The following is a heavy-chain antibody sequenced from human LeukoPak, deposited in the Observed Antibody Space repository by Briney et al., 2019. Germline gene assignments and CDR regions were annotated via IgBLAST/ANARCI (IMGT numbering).Heavy chain of an antibody. Sequence: GGSLRLSCAASGFTFSYYEMNWVRQAPEKGLEWVSYISNSGATIYYADSVKGRFTISRDNAKNSLYLQVNSLRAEDTAVYYCAREAAGPRWGGNYYGMDVWGQGTTVTVSS. J-gene: IGHJ6*02. CDR2: ISNSGATI. CDR3: AREAAGPRWGGNYYGMDV. CDR1: GFTFSYYE. V-gene: IGHV3-48*03. D-gene: IGHD2-15*01.